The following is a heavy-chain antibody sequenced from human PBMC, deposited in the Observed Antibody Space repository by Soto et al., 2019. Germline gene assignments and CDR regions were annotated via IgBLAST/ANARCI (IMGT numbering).Heavy chain of an antibody. CDR2: TYYRSKWFN. J-gene: IGHJ4*02. D-gene: IGHD4-17*01. Sequence: SQTLSLPCAISGDSVSSNIAAWNWIRQSPSRGLEWLGRTYYRSKWFNEYAVAVKSRLTDNPDKSKNQFSLQLNSETPEDTAVYYCARHPFDYGDYVRLGYYFDYWGQGTLVTVSS. CDR3: ARHPFDYGDYVRLGYYFDY. CDR1: GDSVSSNIAA. V-gene: IGHV6-1*01.